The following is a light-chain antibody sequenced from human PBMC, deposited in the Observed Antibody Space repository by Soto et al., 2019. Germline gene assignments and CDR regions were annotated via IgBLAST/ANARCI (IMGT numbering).Light chain of an antibody. V-gene: IGKV3-15*01. J-gene: IGKJ1*01. CDR3: QQHDSWPRT. Sequence: VLTQSPATLSLSLWEGATLSCRASQSVDRDLAWYRQKPGQPPSLLIHGASTRATGVPAKVSGSGSGTEFTLTISSLQSEDFAVYYCQQHDSWPRTFGQGTKVDI. CDR1: QSVDRD. CDR2: GAS.